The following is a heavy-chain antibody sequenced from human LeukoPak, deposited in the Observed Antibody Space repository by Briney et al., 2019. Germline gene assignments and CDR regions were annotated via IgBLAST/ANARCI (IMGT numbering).Heavy chain of an antibody. J-gene: IGHJ4*02. CDR3: ARGSLGIAAAGPLDY. CDR2: ISYDGSNQ. D-gene: IGHD6-13*01. V-gene: IGHV3-33*01. CDR1: GFTFINYG. Sequence: GSLRLSFAAAGFTFINYGIHWVRPAPGKGREWMSVISYDGSNQYYSDSVKGRFTISRDNSKNTLYLHMNSLRAEDTAVYYCARGSLGIAAAGPLDYWGQGTLVTVSS.